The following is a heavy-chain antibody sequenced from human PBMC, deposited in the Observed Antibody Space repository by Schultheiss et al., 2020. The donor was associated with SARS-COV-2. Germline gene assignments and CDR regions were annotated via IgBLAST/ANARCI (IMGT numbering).Heavy chain of an antibody. CDR1: GFTFGDYA. Sequence: GESLKISCTASGFTFGDYAMSWFRQAPGKGLEWVSAISGSGGSTYYADSVKGRFTISRDNSKNTLYLQMNSLRAEDTAVYYCAKDSLGYCSSTSCPNWFDPWGQGTLVTVSS. CDR3: AKDSLGYCSSTSCPNWFDP. V-gene: IGHV3-23*01. J-gene: IGHJ5*02. D-gene: IGHD2-2*01. CDR2: ISGSGGST.